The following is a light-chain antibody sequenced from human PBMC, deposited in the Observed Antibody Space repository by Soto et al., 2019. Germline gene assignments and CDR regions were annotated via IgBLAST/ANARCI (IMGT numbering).Light chain of an antibody. Sequence: QSALTQPASVSGSPGQSITISCTGTSTDVGDSNHVSWYQHHPGKAPKLIIYEVSYRPSGVSNRFSGSKSAYTASLTISGLQAEDEADYYCSSYRSINTGVFGGGTKLTVL. CDR3: SSYRSINTGV. V-gene: IGLV2-14*01. CDR2: EVS. CDR1: STDVGDSNH. J-gene: IGLJ2*01.